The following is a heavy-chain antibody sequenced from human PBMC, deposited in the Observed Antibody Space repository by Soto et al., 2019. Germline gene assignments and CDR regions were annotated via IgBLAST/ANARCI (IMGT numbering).Heavy chain of an antibody. V-gene: IGHV3-53*04. CDR2: IYSGGST. D-gene: IGHD3-10*01. J-gene: IGHJ4*02. CDR1: GFTVSSNY. Sequence: GGSLRLSCAASGFTVSSNYMSWVRQAPGKGLEWVSVIYSGGSTYYADSVKGRFTISRHNSKNTLYLQMNSLRAEDTAVYYCARGPTINYYGSGSYLSKWVQGTLVTVSS. CDR3: ARGPTINYYGSGSYLSK.